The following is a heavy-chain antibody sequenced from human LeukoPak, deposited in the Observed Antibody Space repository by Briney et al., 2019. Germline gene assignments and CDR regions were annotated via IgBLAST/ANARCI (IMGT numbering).Heavy chain of an antibody. D-gene: IGHD6-19*01. CDR3: ARHLSDRTTVAGEFDY. V-gene: IGHV4-59*08. J-gene: IGHJ4*02. Sequence: SETLSLTCTVSGGSLNNNYWSWVRQPPGKGLEWIGYTSYSRSTNYNPSLESRVSISMASSRAQFSLQVNSVTAADTAVYFCARHLSDRTTVAGEFDYWGQGILVSVSS. CDR2: TSYSRST. CDR1: GGSLNNNY.